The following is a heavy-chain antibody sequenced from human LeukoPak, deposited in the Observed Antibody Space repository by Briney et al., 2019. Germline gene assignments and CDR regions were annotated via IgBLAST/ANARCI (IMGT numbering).Heavy chain of an antibody. CDR1: GYMVIDYY. V-gene: IGHV1-2*02. Sequence: VASVTVSCKTSGYMVIDYYMHWVRQAPGQGLEWMGWLRGDTGDTDSPQKFKGRVTMTRDTATNTAYMQLSRLTYDDTAMYFCARVRDNACDYWGQGTLVTVSS. D-gene: IGHD2-2*01. J-gene: IGHJ4*02. CDR2: LRGDTGDT. CDR3: ARVRDNACDY.